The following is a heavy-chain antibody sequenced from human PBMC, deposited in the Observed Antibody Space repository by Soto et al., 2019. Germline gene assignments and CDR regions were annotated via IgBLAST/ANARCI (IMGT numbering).Heavy chain of an antibody. V-gene: IGHV3-23*01. D-gene: IGHD3-16*02. CDR3: AKVHMITFGGVIDHFDY. J-gene: IGHJ4*02. Sequence: GGSLRLSCAASGFTFSSYAMSWVRQAPGKGLEWVSAISGSGGSTYYADSVKGRFTISRDNSKNTLYLQMNSLRAEDTAVYYCAKVHMITFGGVIDHFDYWGQGTLVTVSS. CDR1: GFTFSSYA. CDR2: ISGSGGST.